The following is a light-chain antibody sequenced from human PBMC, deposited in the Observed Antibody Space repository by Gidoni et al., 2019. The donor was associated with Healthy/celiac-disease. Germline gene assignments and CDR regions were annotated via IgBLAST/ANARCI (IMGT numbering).Light chain of an antibody. CDR3: HQYRNWPSLT. CDR2: GAS. J-gene: IGKJ4*01. CDR1: QAINSN. Sequence: EVVMTQSPAIVSVSPGDTATLSCRASQAINSNLAWYQQRPGQAPRRLIYGASTRATCIPARFSGSGSGTEFTLTISSLQFEDFAVYYCHQYRNWPSLTFXGXTKVDIK. V-gene: IGKV3-15*01.